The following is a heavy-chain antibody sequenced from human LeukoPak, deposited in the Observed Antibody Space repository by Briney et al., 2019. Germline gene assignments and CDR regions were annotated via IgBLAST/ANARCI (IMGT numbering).Heavy chain of an antibody. CDR1: GFTFSSYA. D-gene: IGHD3-10*01. CDR2: ISGSGGGT. V-gene: IGHV3-23*01. CDR3: AKTPDYYGSGSSSYIDC. Sequence: GGSLRLSCAASGFTFSSYAMSWVRQAPGKGLEWASAISGSGGGTYYANSVRGRFTISRDNSRDTLYLRMNSLRAEDTALYFCAKTPDYYGSGSSSYIDCWGQGTLVSVSS. J-gene: IGHJ4*02.